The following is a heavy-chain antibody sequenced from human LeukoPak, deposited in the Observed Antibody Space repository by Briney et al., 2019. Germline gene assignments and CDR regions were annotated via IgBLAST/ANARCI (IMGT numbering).Heavy chain of an antibody. V-gene: IGHV4-39*07. CDR2: IYYSGST. Sequence: SETLSLTCTVSGGSISSSSYYWGWIRQPPGKGLEWIGSIYYSGSTYYNPSLKSRVTISVDTSKNQFSLKLSSVTAADTAVYYCARGGYDFWSGYLNWFDPWGQGTLVTVSS. D-gene: IGHD3-3*01. CDR3: ARGGYDFWSGYLNWFDP. CDR1: GGSISSSSYY. J-gene: IGHJ5*02.